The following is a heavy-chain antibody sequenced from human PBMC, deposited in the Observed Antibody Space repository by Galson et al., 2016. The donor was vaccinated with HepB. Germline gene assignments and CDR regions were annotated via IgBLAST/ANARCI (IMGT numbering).Heavy chain of an antibody. CDR1: GFTFSDHY. CDR3: VRVRGGTDGYNPYDS. D-gene: IGHD5-24*01. CDR2: SRHKRYSYST. J-gene: IGHJ4*02. Sequence: SLRLSCAASGFTFSDHYIDWVRQAPGKGLEWIGRSRHKRYSYSTEYAPSVKGRFSVSRDASTDSLYLQMNGLETDDTRVYYCVRVRGGTDGYNPYDSWGQGTLVTVSS. V-gene: IGHV3-72*01.